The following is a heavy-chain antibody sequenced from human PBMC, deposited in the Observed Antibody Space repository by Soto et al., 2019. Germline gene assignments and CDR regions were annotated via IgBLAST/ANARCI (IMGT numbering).Heavy chain of an antibody. V-gene: IGHV4-31*03. D-gene: IGHD3-10*01. J-gene: IGHJ4*02. CDR1: GGPFSRGGYY. Sequence: SETLSLTCTVSGGPFSRGGYYWSWIRQHPGKGLECIGYIFYTGSTYYNPTLKSRVTMSVDTSKRQFSLNLSSLTAADTAVYYCARDQNGSGNYYTRYFDYWGQGTLVTVSS. CDR2: IFYTGST. CDR3: ARDQNGSGNYYTRYFDY.